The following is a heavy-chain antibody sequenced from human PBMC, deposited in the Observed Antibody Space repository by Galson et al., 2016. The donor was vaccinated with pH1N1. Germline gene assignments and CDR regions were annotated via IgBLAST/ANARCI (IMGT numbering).Heavy chain of an antibody. V-gene: IGHV3-74*01. CDR2: INSDGSST. CDR1: GFTFSSYW. Sequence: SLRLSCAASGFTFSSYWTHWVRQSPGKGLVWVSRINSDGSSTNYADSVKGRFTISRDNAKNTLYLQMNSLRAEDTAMYYCARFEYGDYVKYSDLWGRGTLVTVXS. CDR3: ARFEYGDYVKYSDL. J-gene: IGHJ2*01. D-gene: IGHD4-17*01.